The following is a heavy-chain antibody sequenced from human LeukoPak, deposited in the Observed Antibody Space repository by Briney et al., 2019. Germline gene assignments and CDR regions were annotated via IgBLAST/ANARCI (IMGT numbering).Heavy chain of an antibody. Sequence: PGGSLRLPCAASGFTSSSYSMHWVRQAPAKGLEWVAYISTLSGTIFYADSVKGRFTISRDNAKNSLYLQMDSLRDEDTAVYYCARDLGRSGHCLGWFDPWGRGTLVTVSS. CDR1: GFTSSSYS. V-gene: IGHV3-48*02. J-gene: IGHJ5*02. CDR3: ARDLGRSGHCLGWFDP. CDR2: ISTLSGTI. D-gene: IGHD2-21*01.